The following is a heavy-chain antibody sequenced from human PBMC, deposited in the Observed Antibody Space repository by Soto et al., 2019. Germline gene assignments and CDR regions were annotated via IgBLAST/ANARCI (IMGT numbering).Heavy chain of an antibody. D-gene: IGHD2-8*01. CDR1: AYTFTSYH. V-gene: IGHV1-18*04. J-gene: IGHJ3*02. Sequence: QAPLEQSGPEVKRPGASLKVSCKASAYTFTSYHISWVRQAPGQGLVWIGWINTFDDDTSYSQRFQDRVTMTVHRSTDTAYLDMRSLESDDTAIYCCARNLYGRAFDIWGQGTMVTVSS. CDR2: INTFDDDT. CDR3: ARNLYGRAFDI.